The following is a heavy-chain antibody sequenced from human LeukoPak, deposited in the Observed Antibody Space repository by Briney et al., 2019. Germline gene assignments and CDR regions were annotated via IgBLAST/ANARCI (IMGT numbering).Heavy chain of an antibody. CDR1: GFTFSSYA. D-gene: IGHD3-3*01. CDR2: ISGSGGST. V-gene: IGHV3-23*01. J-gene: IGHJ6*02. Sequence: PGGSLRLSCAASGFTFSSYAMSWVRQAPGKGLEWVSAISGSGGSTYYADSVKGRFTISRDNSKNTLYLQMNSLRAEDTAVYYCAKGLYYDFWSGSVQGNYYYYYGMDVWGQGTTVTVSS. CDR3: AKGLYYDFWSGSVQGNYYYYYGMDV.